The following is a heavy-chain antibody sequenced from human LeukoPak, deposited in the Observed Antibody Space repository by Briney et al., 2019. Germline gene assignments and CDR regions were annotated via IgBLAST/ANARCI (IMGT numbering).Heavy chain of an antibody. J-gene: IGHJ4*02. Sequence: PGGSLRLSCAASGFTFSSYAMSWVRQTPGKGLEWVSSISGDGGSTYYADSVKGRFTISRDNSKNTLYLQMNSLRAEDTAVYYCAKFALYYYDSSGYRYFDYWGQGTLVTVSS. V-gene: IGHV3-23*01. CDR3: AKFALYYYDSSGYRYFDY. D-gene: IGHD3-22*01. CDR1: GFTFSSYA. CDR2: ISGDGGST.